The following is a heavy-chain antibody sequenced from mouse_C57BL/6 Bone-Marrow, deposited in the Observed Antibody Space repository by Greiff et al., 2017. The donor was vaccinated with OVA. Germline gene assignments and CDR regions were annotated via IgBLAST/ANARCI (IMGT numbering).Heavy chain of an antibody. CDR3: ARRRATVDAMDY. D-gene: IGHD1-1*01. CDR1: GYTFTDYY. V-gene: IGHV1-26*01. J-gene: IGHJ4*01. CDR2: INPNNGGT. Sequence: EVQLQQSGPELVKPGASVKISCKASGYTFTDYYMNWVKQSHGKSLEWIGDINPNNGGTSYNQKFKGKATLTVDKSSSTAYMELRSLTSEDSAVYYCARRRATVDAMDYWGQGTSVTVSS.